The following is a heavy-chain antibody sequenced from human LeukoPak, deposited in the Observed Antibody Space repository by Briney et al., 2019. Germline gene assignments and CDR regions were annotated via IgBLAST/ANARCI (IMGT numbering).Heavy chain of an antibody. CDR2: IYTSGST. Sequence: SETLSLTCTVSGGSISSYYWSWIRQPAGKGLEWIGRIYTSGSTNYNPSLKSRVTMSVDTSKNQFSLKLRSVTAADTAVYYCARGGYNYGGHNWFDPWGQGTLVTVSS. CDR3: ARGGYNYGGHNWFDP. J-gene: IGHJ5*02. D-gene: IGHD5-18*01. CDR1: GGSISSYY. V-gene: IGHV4-4*07.